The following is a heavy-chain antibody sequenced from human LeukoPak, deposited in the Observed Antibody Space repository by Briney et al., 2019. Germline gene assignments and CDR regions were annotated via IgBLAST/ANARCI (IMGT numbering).Heavy chain of an antibody. CDR1: GFTFSAYW. Sequence: PGGSLRLSCAASGFTFSAYWMHWVRQAPGKGLMWVSRINFDGSGTTYADSVKGRFTISRDNAKNTLYLQMNSLRADDTAVYYCARVTRGYTINAFDYWGLGTLVTVSS. CDR2: INFDGSGT. V-gene: IGHV3-74*01. D-gene: IGHD3-16*02. J-gene: IGHJ4*02. CDR3: ARVTRGYTINAFDY.